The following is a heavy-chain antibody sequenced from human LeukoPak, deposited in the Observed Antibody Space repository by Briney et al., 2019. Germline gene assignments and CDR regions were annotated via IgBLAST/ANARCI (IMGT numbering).Heavy chain of an antibody. V-gene: IGHV1-18*01. J-gene: IGHJ4*02. D-gene: IGHD4-23*01. CDR1: GYTFTSYG. Sequence: ASVTVSCTASGYTFTSYGISWVRQAPGQGLEWMGWISAYNGNTNYAQKLQGRVAMTTDTSTSTAYMELRSLRSDDTAVYYCARDGLRWGFDYWGQGTLVTVSS. CDR2: ISAYNGNT. CDR3: ARDGLRWGFDY.